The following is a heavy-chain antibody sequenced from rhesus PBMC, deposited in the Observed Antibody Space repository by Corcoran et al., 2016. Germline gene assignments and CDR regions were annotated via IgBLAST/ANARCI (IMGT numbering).Heavy chain of an antibody. D-gene: IGHD5-24*01. Sequence: QVQLQESGPGLVKPSETLSLTCTVSGGSISDSYYWSWFRQPPGKGLEWMGRIYGSGGSNNDNHSRKSRVTISRDTSKTQFSVKLSAVTAADTAVYYCARGRYSGYSGTNFDYWGQGVLVTVSS. J-gene: IGHJ4*01. CDR3: ARGRYSGYSGTNFDY. CDR1: GGSISDSYY. V-gene: IGHV4-92*01. CDR2: IYGSGGSN.